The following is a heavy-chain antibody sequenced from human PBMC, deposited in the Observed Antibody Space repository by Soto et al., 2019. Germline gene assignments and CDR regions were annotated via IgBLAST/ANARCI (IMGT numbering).Heavy chain of an antibody. D-gene: IGHD4-17*01. Sequence: GGSLRLSCAASGFTFSSYSMNWVRQAPGKGLEWVSSISSSSSYIYYADSVKGRFTISRDNAKNSLYLQMNSLRAEDTAVYYCARDYLPDPIYGDYVYAGSDAFDIWGQGTMVTVSS. J-gene: IGHJ3*02. CDR2: ISSSSSYI. CDR3: ARDYLPDPIYGDYVYAGSDAFDI. CDR1: GFTFSSYS. V-gene: IGHV3-21*01.